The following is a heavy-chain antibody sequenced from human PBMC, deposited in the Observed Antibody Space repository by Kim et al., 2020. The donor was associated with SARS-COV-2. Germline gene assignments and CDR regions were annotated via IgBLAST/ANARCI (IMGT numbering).Heavy chain of an antibody. J-gene: IGHJ3*01. CDR1: GFTFEDYG. Sequence: GGSLRLSCAASGFTFEDYGMSWVRQAPGKGLEWVSGINWNGGKTSYADSVKGRFTISRDNAKNSLYLQMNSLRAEDTALYHCARANNYYDSSGYSDALDFWGQGTMVTVSS. CDR2: INWNGGKT. V-gene: IGHV3-20*01. CDR3: ARANNYYDSSGYSDALDF. D-gene: IGHD3-22*01.